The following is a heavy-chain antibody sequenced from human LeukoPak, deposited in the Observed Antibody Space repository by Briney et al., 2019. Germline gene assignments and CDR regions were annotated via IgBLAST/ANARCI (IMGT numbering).Heavy chain of an antibody. D-gene: IGHD6-19*01. CDR3: ARPHIAVAGTYYFDY. CDR1: GFTFSSYS. Sequence: GGSLRLSCAASGFTFSSYSMNWVRQAPGKGLEWVSSISSSSSFIFYADSLKGRFTISRDNAKNSLYLQMNSLRAEDTAVYYCARPHIAVAGTYYFDYWGQGTLVTVSS. J-gene: IGHJ4*02. CDR2: ISSSSSFI. V-gene: IGHV3-21*01.